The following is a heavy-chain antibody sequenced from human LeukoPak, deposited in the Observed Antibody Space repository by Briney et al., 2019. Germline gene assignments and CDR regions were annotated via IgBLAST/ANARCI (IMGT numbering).Heavy chain of an antibody. Sequence: SSETLSLTCTVSGGSISDSSYYWVWIRQSPARGLEWIGNISCSGRTNYNAPLQSRVTMSVDTSKNRFSLKLSSVTAADSAVFYCARGPAHGGNSHAFDIWGQGTMVTVSS. CDR3: ARGPAHGGNSHAFDI. CDR2: ISCSGRT. V-gene: IGHV4-39*07. D-gene: IGHD4-23*01. CDR1: GGSISDSSYY. J-gene: IGHJ3*02.